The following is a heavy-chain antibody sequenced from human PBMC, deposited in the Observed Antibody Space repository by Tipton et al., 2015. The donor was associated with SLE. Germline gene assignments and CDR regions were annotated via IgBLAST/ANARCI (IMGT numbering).Heavy chain of an antibody. CDR1: GVSISSYY. J-gene: IGHJ4*02. D-gene: IGHD3-10*01. CDR3: ARGVVQGVPFDY. V-gene: IGHV4-4*08. Sequence: TLSLTCTVSGVSISSYYWSWIRQPPGKGLEWIGYIYTSGSTNYNPSLKSRVTISGDTSKNQFSLKLSSVTAADTAVYYCARGVVQGVPFDYWGQGTLVTVSS. CDR2: IYTSGST.